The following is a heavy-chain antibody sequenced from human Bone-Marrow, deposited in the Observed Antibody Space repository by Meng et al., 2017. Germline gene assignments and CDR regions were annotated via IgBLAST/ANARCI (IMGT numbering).Heavy chain of an antibody. J-gene: IGHJ4*02. V-gene: IGHV4-34*01. CDR2: INHSGST. CDR3: ARGSWLQLWLQDY. Sequence: QVQRQQWGAGVLKPSETLALTCAVYGWSFSGYYWSWIRQPPGKGLEWIGEINHSGSTNYNPSLKRRVTISVDTSKNQFSLKLSSVTAADTAVYYCARGSWLQLWLQDYWGQGTLVTVSS. CDR1: GWSFSGYY. D-gene: IGHD5-18*01.